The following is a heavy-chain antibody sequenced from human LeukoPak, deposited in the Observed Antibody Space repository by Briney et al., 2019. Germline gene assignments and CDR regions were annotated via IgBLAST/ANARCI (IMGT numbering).Heavy chain of an antibody. CDR1: GFPFSSYA. Sequence: GGSLRLSCAASGFPFSSYAMSWVRQAPGKGLEWVSALSGSGGSTYYADSVKGRFAISRDNSKNTPYLQMNSLRAEDTAVYYCAKDHTPGQTNYYYYGMDVWGQGTTVTVSS. CDR3: AKDHTPGQTNYYYYGMDV. CDR2: LSGSGGST. J-gene: IGHJ6*02. V-gene: IGHV3-23*01.